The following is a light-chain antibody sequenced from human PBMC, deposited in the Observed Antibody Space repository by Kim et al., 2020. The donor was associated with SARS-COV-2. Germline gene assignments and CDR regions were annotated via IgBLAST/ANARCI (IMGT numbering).Light chain of an antibody. CDR2: DAS. CDR3: QQYGSSPMYT. Sequence: SPGESATLSCRASQSVSSSYLAWYQQKPGQAPRLLIYDASSRATGIPDRFSGSGSGTDFTLTISRLEPEDFAVYYCQQYGSSPMYTFGQGTKLEI. CDR1: QSVSSSY. V-gene: IGKV3-20*01. J-gene: IGKJ2*01.